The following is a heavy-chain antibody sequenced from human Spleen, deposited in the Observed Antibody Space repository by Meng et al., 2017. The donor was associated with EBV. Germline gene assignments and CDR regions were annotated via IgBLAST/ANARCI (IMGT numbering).Heavy chain of an antibody. CDR3: ATEGARTTVAPRGWFDP. CDR1: GDTFRNYG. CDR2: INADSGDT. D-gene: IGHD4-23*01. Sequence: QVHLVQSGAELKRPGAPEKVSWKAPGDTFRNYGLHWVRQAPGQRLEWMGWINADSGDTEVSQQFQGRVNITSDTSASTAYMELRSLRFEDTARYYCATEGARTTVAPRGWFDPWGQGTLVTVSS. V-gene: IGHV1-3*01. J-gene: IGHJ5*02.